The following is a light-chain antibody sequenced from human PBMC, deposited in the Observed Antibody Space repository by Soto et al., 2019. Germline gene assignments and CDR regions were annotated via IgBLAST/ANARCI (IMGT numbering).Light chain of an antibody. J-gene: IGKJ1*01. Sequence: EIVFTQSPGTMSLSAEERATLACRASQSVSSSYLAWYQQKPGQAPRLLIYGASSRATGIPDRFSGSGSGTDFTLTISRLEPEDFAVYYCQQYGSSGTFGQGTKVDIK. CDR1: QSVSSSY. V-gene: IGKV3-20*01. CDR2: GAS. CDR3: QQYGSSGT.